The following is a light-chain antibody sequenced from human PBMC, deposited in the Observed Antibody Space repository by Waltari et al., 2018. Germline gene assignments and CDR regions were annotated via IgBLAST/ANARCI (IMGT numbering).Light chain of an antibody. CDR1: NLGSKS. J-gene: IGLJ2*01. V-gene: IGLV3-21*02. Sequence: SYVLTQPPSVSVAPGQTARITCGGNNLGSKSVHWYQQKSGQAPVLVVYDDSDRPAGIPERFSGSNSGNTATLTISRVEAGDEADYYCQVLDTSSDVVVFGGGTKLTVL. CDR3: QVLDTSSDVVV. CDR2: DDS.